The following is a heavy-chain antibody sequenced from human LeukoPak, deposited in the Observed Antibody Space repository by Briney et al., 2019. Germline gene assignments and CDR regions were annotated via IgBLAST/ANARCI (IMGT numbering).Heavy chain of an antibody. CDR2: INPNSGGT. J-gene: IGHJ4*02. D-gene: IGHD6-19*01. CDR1: GYTFTGYY. CDR3: ARGKDYGWYRGTYFDY. Sequence: GASVKVSCKASGYTFTGYYMHWVRQAPGQGLEWMGWINPNSGGTNYAQKFQGRVTMTRDTSISTAYMELSRLRSDDTAVYYCARGKDYGWYRGTYFDYWGQGALVTVSS. V-gene: IGHV1-2*02.